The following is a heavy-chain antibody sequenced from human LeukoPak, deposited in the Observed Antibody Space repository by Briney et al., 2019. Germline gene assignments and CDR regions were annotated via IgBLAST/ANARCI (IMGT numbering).Heavy chain of an antibody. CDR3: ARGSYSSGWSWRYYFDY. D-gene: IGHD6-19*01. Sequence: SETLSLTCTVSGGSISSYYWSWIRQPPGKGLEWIGYIYYSGSTNYNPSLKSRVTISVDTSKNQFSLKLSSVTAADTAVYYCARGSYSSGWSWRYYFDYWGQGALVTVSS. V-gene: IGHV4-59*01. J-gene: IGHJ4*02. CDR2: IYYSGST. CDR1: GGSISSYY.